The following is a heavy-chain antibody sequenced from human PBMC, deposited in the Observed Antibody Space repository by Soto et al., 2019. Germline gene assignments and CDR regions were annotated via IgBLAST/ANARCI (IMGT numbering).Heavy chain of an antibody. V-gene: IGHV4-31*03. D-gene: IGHD2-2*01. J-gene: IGHJ6*02. CDR2: IYYSGST. Sequence: SETLSLTCTVSGDSVSSTNNYWSWIRQHPGKGLEWIGYIYYSGSTYYNPSLKSRPAISVDTSKNQFSLKLSSVTAADTAVYYCARTVCSSASCYGYYYYGLDVWGQRTTVTDSS. CDR3: ARTVCSSASCYGYYYYGLDV. CDR1: GDSVSSTNNY.